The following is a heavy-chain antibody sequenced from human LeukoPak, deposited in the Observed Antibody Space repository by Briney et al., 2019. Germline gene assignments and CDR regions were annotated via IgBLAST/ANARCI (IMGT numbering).Heavy chain of an antibody. CDR1: GYTFTGYY. J-gene: IGHJ4*02. CDR2: INPNSGGT. CDR3: AREVVVAYYFDY. D-gene: IGHD2-15*01. Sequence: ASVKVSCKASGYTFTGYYMHWVRQAPGQGLEWMGWINPNSGGTNYAQKFQGRVTMTRDTYISTAYMELSRLRSDDTAVYYCAREVVVAYYFDYWGQGTLVTVSS. V-gene: IGHV1-2*02.